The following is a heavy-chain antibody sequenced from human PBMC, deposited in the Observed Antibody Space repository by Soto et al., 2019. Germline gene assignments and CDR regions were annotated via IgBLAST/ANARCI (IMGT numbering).Heavy chain of an antibody. D-gene: IGHD6-19*01. Sequence: NPSETLSLTCSVSGADINTYSWTWIRQPAGKGLEWIDRIYTSASINYNPSLKGRVTLSVDTSTNQVSLRLASVTAADTAIYYCARDREAGYNFYYGMDVWGQGTTVTVSS. CDR3: ARDREAGYNFYYGMDV. CDR1: GADINTYS. V-gene: IGHV4-4*07. CDR2: IYTSASI. J-gene: IGHJ6*02.